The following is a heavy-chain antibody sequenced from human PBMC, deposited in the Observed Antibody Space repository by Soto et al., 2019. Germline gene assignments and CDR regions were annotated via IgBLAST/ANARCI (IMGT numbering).Heavy chain of an antibody. J-gene: IGHJ4*02. CDR2: IYYSGST. CDR1: GGSVSSGSYY. Sequence: SETLSLTCTVSGGSVSSGSYYWSWIRQPPGKGLEWIGYIYYSGSTNYNPSLKSRVTISVDTSKNQFYMELSSLRSEDTAVYYCARNGITGTTGHFDYWGQGTLVTVSS. V-gene: IGHV4-61*01. D-gene: IGHD1-7*01. CDR3: ARNGITGTTGHFDY.